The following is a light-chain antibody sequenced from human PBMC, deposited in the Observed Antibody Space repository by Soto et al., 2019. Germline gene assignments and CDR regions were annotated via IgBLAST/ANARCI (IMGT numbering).Light chain of an antibody. J-gene: IGKJ1*01. CDR2: GAF. V-gene: IGKV3D-15*01. CDR3: HYGNSPPWT. CDR1: QSVSSN. Sequence: EIVMTQSPATLSVSPGERATLSCRASQSVSSNLAWYQQKPGQAPRLLICGAFTRATGIPDRFSGSGSGTDFTLSISSLEPEDFAVYYCHYGNSPPWTFGLGTKVDI.